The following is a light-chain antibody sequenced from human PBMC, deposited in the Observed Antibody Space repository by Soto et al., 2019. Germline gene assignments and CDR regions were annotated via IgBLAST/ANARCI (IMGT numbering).Light chain of an antibody. CDR1: QSVSSY. CDR2: EAS. V-gene: IGKV3-11*01. Sequence: VLTQSPGTLSLSPGGRATLSCRASQSVSSYLAWYQQKPGQAPRLLMYEASNRATGIPARFSGGGSGTDFTLTISSLEPEDFAVYYCQQRSDWPWTFGQGTRWIS. J-gene: IGKJ1*01. CDR3: QQRSDWPWT.